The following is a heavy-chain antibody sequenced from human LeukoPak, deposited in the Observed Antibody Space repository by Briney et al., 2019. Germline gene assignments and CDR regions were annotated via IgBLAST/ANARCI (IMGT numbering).Heavy chain of an antibody. CDR1: GGTFSSYA. Sequence: SVKVSCKASGGTFSSYAISWVRQAPGQGLEWMGGIIPIFGTANYAQKFQGRVTITADESTSTAYMELSSLRSEDTAVYYCARGISYAPYYYYMDVWGKGTTVTVSS. CDR2: IIPIFGTA. J-gene: IGHJ6*03. D-gene: IGHD5-18*01. CDR3: ARGISYAPYYYYMDV. V-gene: IGHV1-69*13.